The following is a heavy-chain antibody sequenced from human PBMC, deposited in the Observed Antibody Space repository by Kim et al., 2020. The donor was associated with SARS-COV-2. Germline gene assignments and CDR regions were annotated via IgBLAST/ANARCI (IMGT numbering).Heavy chain of an antibody. CDR1: GFTFSEHH. CDR2: ARQKADNYAT. D-gene: IGHD1-7*01. J-gene: IGHJ4*02. V-gene: IGHV3-72*01. CDR3: ARDGRNYALDC. Sequence: GGSLRLSCAASGFTFSEHHMDWVRQAPGKGLEWVGRARQKADNYATDYAASMEGRFTISRDDSKNSLFLQMNSLKNEDTAVYFCARDGRNYALDCWGQGTLVTVSS.